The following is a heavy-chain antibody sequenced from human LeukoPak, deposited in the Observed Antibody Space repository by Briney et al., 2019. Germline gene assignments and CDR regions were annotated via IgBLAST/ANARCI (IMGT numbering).Heavy chain of an antibody. CDR2: ITYSGST. CDR1: GGSISSHY. J-gene: IGHJ4*02. D-gene: IGHD3-9*01. CDR3: ARLSDRILGSYYFDY. V-gene: IGHV4-59*08. Sequence: SETLSLTCTVSGGSISSHYWNWIRQPPGQGLEWIGHITYSGSTNSNPSLKSRVTISVDTSTNHYYLKLSSVTAADTAVYYCARLSDRILGSYYFDYWGQGTLVTVSS.